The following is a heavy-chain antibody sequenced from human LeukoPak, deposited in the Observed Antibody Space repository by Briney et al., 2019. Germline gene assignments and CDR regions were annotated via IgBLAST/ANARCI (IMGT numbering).Heavy chain of an antibody. J-gene: IGHJ5*02. Sequence: PSETLSHTCTVSGGSISTYSWSWIRQPAGKGLEWIGRIYSSGSIDYNPSLKSRVTMSIDTSKNQFSLKLISVTAADTAVYFWARDKSSSPYNWFDPWGQGTLVTVSS. CDR3: ARDKSSSPYNWFDP. V-gene: IGHV4-4*07. CDR2: IYSSGSI. D-gene: IGHD6-13*01. CDR1: GGSISTYS.